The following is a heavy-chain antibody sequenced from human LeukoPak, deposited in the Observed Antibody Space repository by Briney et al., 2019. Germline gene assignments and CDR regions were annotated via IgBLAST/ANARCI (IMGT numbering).Heavy chain of an antibody. CDR3: ARIQDDFWSGYYPYYFDY. D-gene: IGHD3-3*01. V-gene: IGHV4-59*01. CDR1: GGSISSYY. Sequence: SETLSLTCTVSGGSISSYYWSWIRQPPGKGPEWIGYIYYSGSTNYNPSLKSRVTISVDTSKNQFSLKLSSVTAADTAVYYCARIQDDFWSGYYPYYFDYWGQGTLVTVSS. J-gene: IGHJ4*02. CDR2: IYYSGST.